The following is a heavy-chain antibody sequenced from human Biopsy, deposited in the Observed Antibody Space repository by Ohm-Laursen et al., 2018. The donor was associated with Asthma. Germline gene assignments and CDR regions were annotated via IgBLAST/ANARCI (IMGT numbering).Heavy chain of an antibody. J-gene: IGHJ5*02. CDR1: PGSINYYY. D-gene: IGHD6-13*01. V-gene: IGHV4-59*01. Sequence: SQTLSLTCSVSPGSINYYYWNWIRQFPGKGLEWIGYVHSSRSTRFNPSLKSRVTVSVDTSVDQVSLKLSSVSAADTAIYYCARATSTWSQSGPHFFDHWGPGTLVTVSS. CDR2: VHSSRST. CDR3: ARATSTWSQSGPHFFDH.